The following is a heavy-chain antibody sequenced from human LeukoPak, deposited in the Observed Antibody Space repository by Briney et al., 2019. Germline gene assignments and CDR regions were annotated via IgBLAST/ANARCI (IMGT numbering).Heavy chain of an antibody. CDR3: ARQSGSYHYLDY. V-gene: IGHV4-39*01. Sequence: KPSETLSLTCTVSGGSISRSYYWGWIRQPPGEGLEWIGNLYYSGSTFYNPSLKPRVTISVDTSKNQFSLKLSSVTAADTAVYYCARQSGSYHYLDYWGRGILVTVSS. J-gene: IGHJ4*02. CDR1: GGSISRSYY. CDR2: LYYSGST. D-gene: IGHD1-26*01.